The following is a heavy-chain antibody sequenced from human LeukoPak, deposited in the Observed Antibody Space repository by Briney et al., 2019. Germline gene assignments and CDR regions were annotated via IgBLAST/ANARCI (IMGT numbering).Heavy chain of an antibody. CDR1: GFTFSSYG. CDR3: AKENEGFDWSNNWFDP. CDR2: ISGSGGST. V-gene: IGHV3-23*01. D-gene: IGHD3-9*01. J-gene: IGHJ5*02. Sequence: PGGTLRLSCAASGFTFSSYGMSWVRQAPGKGLEWVSAISGSGGSTYYADSVKGRFTISRDNSKNTLYLQMNSLRAEDTAVYYCAKENEGFDWSNNWFDPWGQGTLVTVSS.